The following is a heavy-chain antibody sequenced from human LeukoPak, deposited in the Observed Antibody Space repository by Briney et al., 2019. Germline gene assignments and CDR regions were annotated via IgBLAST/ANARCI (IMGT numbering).Heavy chain of an antibody. J-gene: IGHJ6*02. Sequence: SETLSLTFTVSGAAIRGYYWSWFRQPPGQGLKWIGCMYYSGYTNYNPSLKSRVTISLDTSKNQVSLRLTSVTAADTAVYYCARHKGESPYYFYGMDVWGQGTTVTVSS. V-gene: IGHV4-59*08. CDR1: GAAIRGYY. CDR2: MYYSGYT. CDR3: ARHKGESPYYFYGMDV. D-gene: IGHD3-10*01.